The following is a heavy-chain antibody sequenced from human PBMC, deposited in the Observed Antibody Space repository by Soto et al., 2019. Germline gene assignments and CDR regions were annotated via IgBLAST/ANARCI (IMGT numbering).Heavy chain of an antibody. CDR3: ARFLADSFFSLPPPLLDF. CDR2: IHYSGST. D-gene: IGHD3-3*02. Sequence: PSETLSLTCTVSGGSISSDYWSWIRQPPGKGLEWIGYIHYSGSTDYNPSLKSRVTISVDTSKNQFSRKLTSVTAADTAVYYCARFLADSFFSLPPPLLDFWGKRFIVTVSS. CDR1: GGSISSDY. J-gene: IGHJ6*03. V-gene: IGHV4-59*01.